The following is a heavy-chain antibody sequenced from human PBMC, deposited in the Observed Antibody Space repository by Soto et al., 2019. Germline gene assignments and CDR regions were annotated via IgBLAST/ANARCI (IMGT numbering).Heavy chain of an antibody. D-gene: IGHD4-17*01. CDR1: GSTFSGIA. V-gene: IGHV3-23*01. CDR3: ARGKDRDTVTTFDY. Sequence: EVQLLESGGGLQRGGGSRRLPGAAFGSTFSGIAMNWVRRLQGKGWEWVEVIHGSGGNTYYAASVKGRFTISRDNSENTVYLQMSSLRAGDTAVYYCARGKDRDTVTTFDYWGQGTLVTVSS. CDR2: IHGSGGNT. J-gene: IGHJ4*02.